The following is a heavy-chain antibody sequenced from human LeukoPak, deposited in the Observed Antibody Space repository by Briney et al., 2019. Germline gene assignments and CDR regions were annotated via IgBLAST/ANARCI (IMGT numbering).Heavy chain of an antibody. J-gene: IGHJ4*02. CDR1: GFSVDSVF. Sequence: EGSLRLSCRASGFSVDSVFMNWVRQPPGKGLEWVSFIMPGGHIDYTDSVKGRFTISRDSFKNTLSLQMNSLRVDDSAVYYCARGNSATTTFDFWGQGTLVTVSS. CDR3: ARGNSATTTFDF. CDR2: IMPGGHI. V-gene: IGHV3-66*01. D-gene: IGHD4-17*01.